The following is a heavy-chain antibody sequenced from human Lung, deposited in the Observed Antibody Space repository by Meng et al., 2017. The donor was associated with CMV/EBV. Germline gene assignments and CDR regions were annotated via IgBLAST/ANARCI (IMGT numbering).Heavy chain of an antibody. Sequence: VYGGSFGGSYWSWTRPPPGKGLEWIGEINHSGSTNYTPSLKSRVPISVDTSKNQFSLKLSSVTAADTAVYYCARRPGVIPKRRAFDIWGQGTMVTVSS. CDR1: GGSFGGSY. D-gene: IGHD3-16*02. V-gene: IGHV4-34*01. CDR3: ARRPGVIPKRRAFDI. J-gene: IGHJ3*02. CDR2: INHSGST.